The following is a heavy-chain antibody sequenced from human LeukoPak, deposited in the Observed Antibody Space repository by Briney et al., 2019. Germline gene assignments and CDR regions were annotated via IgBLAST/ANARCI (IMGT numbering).Heavy chain of an antibody. Sequence: SETLSLTCTVSGGSISSYYWSWIRQPPGKGLEWIGYIYYSGSTNYNPSLKSRVTISVDTSKNQFSLKLSSVTAADTAVYYCARAQKDSSSWYSSYFDYWGQGTLVTVSS. V-gene: IGHV4-59*01. J-gene: IGHJ4*02. CDR1: GGSISSYY. CDR2: IYYSGST. D-gene: IGHD6-13*01. CDR3: ARAQKDSSSWYSSYFDY.